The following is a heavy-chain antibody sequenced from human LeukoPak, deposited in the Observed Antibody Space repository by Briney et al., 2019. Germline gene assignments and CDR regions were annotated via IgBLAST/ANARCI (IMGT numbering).Heavy chain of an antibody. Sequence: PGGSVSLSCAASGFIFSSYAMSWVRQAPGKGLEWVSAVSGSGGSTYYADSVKGRFTISRDNSKTTLYLQMNSMRAEDTAVYYCAKDPFVYSSGGSCYDRSYYFDYWGQGTLVTVSS. CDR3: AKDPFVYSSGGSCYDRSYYFDY. V-gene: IGHV3-23*01. CDR1: GFIFSSYA. J-gene: IGHJ4*02. CDR2: VSGSGGST. D-gene: IGHD2-15*01.